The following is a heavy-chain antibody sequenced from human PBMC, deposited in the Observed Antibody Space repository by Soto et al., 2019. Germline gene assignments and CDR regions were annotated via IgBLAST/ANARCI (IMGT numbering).Heavy chain of an antibody. V-gene: IGHV4-59*01. J-gene: IGHJ5*02. CDR1: GGSISSYY. Sequence: PSETLSLTCTVSGGSISSYYWSWIRQPPGKGLEWIGYIYYSGSTNYNPSLKSRVTISVDTSKNQFSLKLSSVTAADTAVYYCTRADWGSGWLNWFDPW. D-gene: IGHD6-19*01. CDR3: TRADWGSGWLNWFDP. CDR2: IYYSGST.